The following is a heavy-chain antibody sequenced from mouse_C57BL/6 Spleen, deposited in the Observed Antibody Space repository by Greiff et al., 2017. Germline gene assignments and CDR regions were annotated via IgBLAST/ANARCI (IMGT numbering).Heavy chain of an antibody. CDR3: ARRGLYYDYDEGY. V-gene: IGHV1-55*01. D-gene: IGHD2-4*01. CDR1: GYTFTSYW. CDR2: IYPGSGST. J-gene: IGHJ2*01. Sequence: QVQLQQPGAELVKPGASVKMSCKASGYTFTSYWITWVKQRPGQGLEWIGDIYPGSGSTNYNEKFKSKATLTVDTSSSTAYMQLSSLTSEDSAVXYCARRGLYYDYDEGYWGQGTTLTVSS.